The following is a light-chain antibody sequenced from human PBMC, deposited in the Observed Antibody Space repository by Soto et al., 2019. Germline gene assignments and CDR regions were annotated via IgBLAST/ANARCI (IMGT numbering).Light chain of an antibody. CDR1: SSDVGGYNY. J-gene: IGLJ3*02. CDR3: SSFTSSSTQV. Sequence: QSALTQPASVSGSLGQSITISCTGSSSDVGGYNYVSWYQQHPGKAPKLMIYEVNTRPSGVSNRFSGSKSGNTASLTISGLQAEDEADYYCSSFTSSSTQVLGGGTKLTVL. V-gene: IGLV2-14*01. CDR2: EVN.